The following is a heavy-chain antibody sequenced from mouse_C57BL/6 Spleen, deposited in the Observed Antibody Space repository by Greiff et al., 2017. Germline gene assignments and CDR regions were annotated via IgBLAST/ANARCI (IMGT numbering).Heavy chain of an antibody. CDR3: ARGDYYGSRGYFDG. CDR2: IDPSDSYT. V-gene: IGHV1-69*01. CDR1: GYTFTSYW. J-gene: IGHJ1*03. Sequence: QVQLQQPGAELVMPGASVKLSCKASGYTFTSYWMHWVKQRPGQGLEWIGEIDPSDSYTNYNQKFKGKSTLTVDKSSSTAYMQLSSLTSEDSAVYYCARGDYYGSRGYFDGWGTGTTVTVSS. D-gene: IGHD1-1*01.